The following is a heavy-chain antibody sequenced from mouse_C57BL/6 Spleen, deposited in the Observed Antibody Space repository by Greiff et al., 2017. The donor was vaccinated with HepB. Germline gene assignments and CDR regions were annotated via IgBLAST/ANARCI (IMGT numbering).Heavy chain of an antibody. CDR3: ARCYYGSIYGYWYFDV. CDR1: GFTFTDYY. CDR2: IRNKANGYTT. J-gene: IGHJ1*03. V-gene: IGHV7-3*01. D-gene: IGHD1-1*01. Sequence: EVQLVESGGGLVQPGGSLSLSCAASGFTFTDYYMSWVRQPPGKALEWLGFIRNKANGYTTEYSASVKGRFTISRDNSQSILYLQMNALRAEDSATYYCARCYYGSIYGYWYFDVWGTGTTVTVSS.